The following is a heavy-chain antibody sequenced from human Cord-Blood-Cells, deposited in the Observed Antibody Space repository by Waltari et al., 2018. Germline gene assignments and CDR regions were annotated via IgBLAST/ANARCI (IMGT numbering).Heavy chain of an antibody. Sequence: QLQLQESGPGLVKPSETLSLTCTVSGGSISISSYYWGWIRQPPGKGLEWIGSIYYSGSTYYNPSLKSRVTISVDTSKNQFSLKLSSVIAADTAVYYCARHSGSYYVYWGQGTLVTVSS. V-gene: IGHV4-39*01. J-gene: IGHJ4*02. CDR2: IYYSGST. CDR1: GGSISISSYY. CDR3: ARHSGSYYVY. D-gene: IGHD1-26*01.